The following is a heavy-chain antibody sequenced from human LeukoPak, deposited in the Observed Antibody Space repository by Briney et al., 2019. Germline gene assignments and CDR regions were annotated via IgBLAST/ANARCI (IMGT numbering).Heavy chain of an antibody. CDR2: TYYRSKWYN. Sequence: SQTLSLTCAISGDIVSSNSAAWNWIRQSPSRGLEWLGRTYYRSKWYNDYAVSVKSRITINPDTSKNRFSLQLNSVTPEDTAVYYCARDLEDLNCSSTSCPFDYWGQGTLVTVSS. V-gene: IGHV6-1*01. D-gene: IGHD2-2*01. CDR1: GDIVSSNSAA. CDR3: ARDLEDLNCSSTSCPFDY. J-gene: IGHJ4*02.